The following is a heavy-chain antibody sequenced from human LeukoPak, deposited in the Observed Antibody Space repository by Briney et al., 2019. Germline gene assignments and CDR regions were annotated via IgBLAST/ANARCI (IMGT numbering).Heavy chain of an antibody. CDR1: GFTFSSYE. V-gene: IGHV3-48*03. J-gene: IGHJ4*02. CDR3: VRESSGTVDY. Sequence: PGGSLRLSCAASGFTFSSYEMNWVRQAPGKGLEWVSYISGTSSTIYYADSVKGRFTISRDNAKNSLNLQMNSLRDEDTAVYYCVRESSGTVDYWGQGTLVTVSS. CDR2: ISGTSSTI. D-gene: IGHD6-6*01.